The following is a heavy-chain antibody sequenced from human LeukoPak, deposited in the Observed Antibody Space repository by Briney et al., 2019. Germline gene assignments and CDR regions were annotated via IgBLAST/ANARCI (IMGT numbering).Heavy chain of an antibody. J-gene: IGHJ6*03. D-gene: IGHD3-3*01. Sequence: PSETLSLTCTVSGGSISSSSYYWGWIRQPPGKGLEWIGSIYYSGSTNYNPSLKSRVTISVDTSKNQFSLKLSSVTAADTAVYYCARVRLEWLFGEPDYYYYMDVWGKGTTVTVSS. V-gene: IGHV4-39*07. CDR3: ARVRLEWLFGEPDYYYYMDV. CDR2: IYYSGST. CDR1: GGSISSSSYY.